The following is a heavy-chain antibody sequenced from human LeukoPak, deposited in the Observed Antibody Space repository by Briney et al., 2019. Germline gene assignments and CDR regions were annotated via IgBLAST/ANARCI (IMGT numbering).Heavy chain of an antibody. CDR2: MNPNSGNT. CDR3: ARALTYYYDSSGYSSDY. D-gene: IGHD3-22*01. CDR1: GYTFTSYD. Sequence: ASVKVSCKASGYTFTSYDINWVRQATGQGLEWMGWMNPNSGNTGYAQKFQGRVTMTRNTSISTAYMELSSLRSEDTAVYYCARALTYYYDSSGYSSDYWGQGTLVTVSS. V-gene: IGHV1-8*01. J-gene: IGHJ4*02.